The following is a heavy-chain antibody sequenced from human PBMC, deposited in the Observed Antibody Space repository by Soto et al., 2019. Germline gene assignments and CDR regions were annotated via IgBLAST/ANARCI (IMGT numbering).Heavy chain of an antibody. V-gene: IGHV1-46*01. J-gene: IGHJ6*02. CDR1: GYTFTDYY. CDR3: ARRVGYSSDYGMDV. D-gene: IGHD6-19*01. CDR2: INPYDDRK. Sequence: QVQLVQSGAEVKKPGASVKVSCKASGYTFTDYYMYWVRQAPGQGLEWMGIINPYDDRKIYAQKFQGRVTMTRDTSTSTVYMELSSLRSEDTAVYYCARRVGYSSDYGMDVWGQGTTVTVSS.